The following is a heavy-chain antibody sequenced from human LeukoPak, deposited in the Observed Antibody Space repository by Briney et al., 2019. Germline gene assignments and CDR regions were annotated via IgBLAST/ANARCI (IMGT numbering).Heavy chain of an antibody. V-gene: IGHV3-7*03. J-gene: IGHJ4*02. CDR3: AREYCSGGTCYLLGY. CDR2: IKQDGSEK. D-gene: IGHD2-15*01. Sequence: GGSLRLSCAASGFTFSSYWMSWVRQAPGTGLEWVANIKQDGSEKYYVDSVKGRFTISRDNAKNSLYLQMNSLRAEDTAVYYCAREYCSGGTCYLLGYWGQGTLVTVSS. CDR1: GFTFSSYW.